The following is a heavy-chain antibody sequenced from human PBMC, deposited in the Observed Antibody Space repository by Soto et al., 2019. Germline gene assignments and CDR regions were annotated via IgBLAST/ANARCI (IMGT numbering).Heavy chain of an antibody. Sequence: VGSLRLSCAASGFTFNNYAMSWVRQAPGNGLEWVSAISANGQGIYYADSVKGRFIISRDSSKNTVFLHMDSLTAEDTAVYYCAKDRNYPRDQFHNWGQGTLVTVSS. J-gene: IGHJ4*02. CDR1: GFTFNNYA. V-gene: IGHV3-23*01. CDR2: ISANGQGI. CDR3: AKDRNYPRDQFHN. D-gene: IGHD1-7*01.